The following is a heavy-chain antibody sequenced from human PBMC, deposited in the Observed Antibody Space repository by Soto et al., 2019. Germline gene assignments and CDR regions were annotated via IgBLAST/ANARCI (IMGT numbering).Heavy chain of an antibody. D-gene: IGHD6-13*01. V-gene: IGHV3-23*01. J-gene: IGHJ4*02. Sequence: LSCAASGFTFSSYAMSWVRQAPGKGLEWVSAISGSGGSTYYADSVKGRFTISRDNSKNTLYLQMNSLRAEDTAVYYCAKGIAAAGRGSGFDYWGQGTLVTVSS. CDR2: ISGSGGST. CDR1: GFTFSSYA. CDR3: AKGIAAAGRGSGFDY.